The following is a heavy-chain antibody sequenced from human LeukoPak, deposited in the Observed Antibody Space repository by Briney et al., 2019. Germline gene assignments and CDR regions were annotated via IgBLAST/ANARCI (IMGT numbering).Heavy chain of an antibody. CDR2: INPNSGGT. D-gene: IGHD3-3*01. J-gene: IGHJ4*02. V-gene: IGHV1-2*02. CDR1: GYTFTGYY. CDR3: ARDRGRVVRFLEFDY. Sequence: ASVKVSCKASGYTFTGYYMHWVRQAPGQGLEWMGWINPNSGGTSYAQKFQGRVTMTRDTSISTAYMELSRLRSDDTVVYYCARDRGRVVRFLEFDYWGQGTLVTVSS.